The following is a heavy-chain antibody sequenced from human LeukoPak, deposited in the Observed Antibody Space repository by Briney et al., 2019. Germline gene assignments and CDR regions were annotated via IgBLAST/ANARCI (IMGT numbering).Heavy chain of an antibody. CDR1: GFTFSSYA. CDR2: ISGSGGST. D-gene: IGHD4-17*01. V-gene: IGHV3-23*01. Sequence: GGSLRLSCAASGFTFSSYAMNWVRQAPGKGLEWVSTISGSGGSTYYADSVKGRFTISRDNSKNTLYLQVNSLRAEDTAVYYCAKDVGGYGDPFDYWGQGTLVTVSS. J-gene: IGHJ4*02. CDR3: AKDVGGYGDPFDY.